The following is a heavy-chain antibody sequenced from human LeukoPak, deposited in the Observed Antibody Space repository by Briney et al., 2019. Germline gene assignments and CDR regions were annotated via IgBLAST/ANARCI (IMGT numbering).Heavy chain of an antibody. CDR2: ISAYNGNT. Sequence: ASVKVSCKASGYTFTSYGISWVRQAPGQGLEWMGWISAYNGNTNYAQKLQGRVTMTTDTSTSTAYMELRSLRSDDTAVYYCARDQLGYDFWSGYYVASYYYYGMDVWGQGTTVTVSS. D-gene: IGHD3-3*01. J-gene: IGHJ6*02. CDR3: ARDQLGYDFWSGYYVASYYYYGMDV. CDR1: GYTFTSYG. V-gene: IGHV1-18*01.